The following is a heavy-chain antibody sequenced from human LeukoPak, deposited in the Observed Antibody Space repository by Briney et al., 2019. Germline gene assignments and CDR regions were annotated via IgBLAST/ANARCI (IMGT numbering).Heavy chain of an antibody. CDR2: INVDGSET. V-gene: IGHV3-7*01. CDR3: VRSLSSPVDNY. CDR1: GFPFSDHL. D-gene: IGHD3-9*01. Sequence: SGGSLRLSCAASGFPFSDHLMNWVRQAPGKGLEWVANINVDGSETYYIKSVKGRFTISRDNAKNTLYLQLDSLRDEDTAVYYCVRSLSSPVDNYWGQGTLVIVSS. J-gene: IGHJ4*02.